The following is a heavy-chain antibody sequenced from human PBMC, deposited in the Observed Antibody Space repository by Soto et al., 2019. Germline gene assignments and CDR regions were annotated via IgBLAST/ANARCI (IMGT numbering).Heavy chain of an antibody. CDR3: ARVPFVGYFDWLDP. CDR2: MHHTQGT. V-gene: IGHV4-59*01. J-gene: IGHJ5*02. Sequence: PSETLSLTCSVSGASISSYYWTWIRQPPGGGLEWIGYMHHTQGTNDNPSLRGRVHMSIDTSMNQFSLRLTSVIAADTAVYYCARVPFVGYFDWLDPWGHGTLVTVSS. CDR1: GASISSYY. D-gene: IGHD3-9*01.